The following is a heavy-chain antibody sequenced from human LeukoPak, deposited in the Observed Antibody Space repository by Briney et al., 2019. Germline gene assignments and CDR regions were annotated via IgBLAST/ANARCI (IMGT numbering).Heavy chain of an antibody. J-gene: IGHJ3*02. CDR2: IYYSGST. Sequence: ETLSFTCTVSGGSISSYYWSWIRQPPGKGLEWIGYIYYSGSTNYNPSLKSRVTISVDTSKNQFSLKLSSVTAADTAVYYCAREGLLWFGELSFDIWGQGTMVTVSS. CDR1: GGSISSYY. CDR3: AREGLLWFGELSFDI. V-gene: IGHV4-59*01. D-gene: IGHD3-10*01.